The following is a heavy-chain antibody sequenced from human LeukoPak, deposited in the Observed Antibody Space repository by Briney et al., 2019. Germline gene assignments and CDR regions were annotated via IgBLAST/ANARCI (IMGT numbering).Heavy chain of an antibody. Sequence: EASVKVSCRASGYNFNDYWMHWVRQAPGQGLEWMGWINPNSGATNYAQKFQGRVTMTRDTSIFTVYMELSWLRSDDTAVYYCARDVGDFYNNNWAFDYWGQGTLVTVSS. V-gene: IGHV1-2*02. J-gene: IGHJ4*02. CDR2: INPNSGAT. D-gene: IGHD1-26*01. CDR3: ARDVGDFYNNNWAFDY. CDR1: GYNFNDYW.